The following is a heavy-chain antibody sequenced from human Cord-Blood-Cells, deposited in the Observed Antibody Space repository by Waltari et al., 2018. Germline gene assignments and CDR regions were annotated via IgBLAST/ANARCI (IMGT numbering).Heavy chain of an antibody. Sequence: QVQLQESGPGLVKPSQTLSLTCTVSGGSISSGGYYWSWIRQHPGKGLEWIGYSYYSGSTYYNPSLKSRVTISVDTAKNQFSLKLSSVTAADTAVYYCARTRSGEPRDYWGQGTLVTVSS. CDR1: GGSISSGGYY. J-gene: IGHJ4*02. CDR2: SYYSGST. CDR3: ARTRSGEPRDY. D-gene: IGHD7-27*01. V-gene: IGHV4-31*03.